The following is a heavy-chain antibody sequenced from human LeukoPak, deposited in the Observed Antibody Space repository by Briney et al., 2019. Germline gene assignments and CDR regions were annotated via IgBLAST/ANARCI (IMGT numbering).Heavy chain of an antibody. CDR3: ARSWLQYLPDAFDI. CDR2: IYYSGST. J-gene: IGHJ3*02. D-gene: IGHD5-24*01. CDR1: GDSISSYY. Sequence: SETLSLTCTVSGDSISSYYWSWIRQPPGKGLEWIGYIYYSGSTNYNPSLKSRVTISVDTSKNQFSLKLSSVTAADTSVYYCARSWLQYLPDAFDIWGQGTMVTVSS. V-gene: IGHV4-59*01.